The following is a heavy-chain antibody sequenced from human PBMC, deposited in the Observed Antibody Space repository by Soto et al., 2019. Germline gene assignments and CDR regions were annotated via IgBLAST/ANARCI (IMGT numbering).Heavy chain of an antibody. D-gene: IGHD2-2*01. J-gene: IGHJ6*03. V-gene: IGHV4-34*01. Sequence: SETLCLTCAVYGGSFSGYYWSWIRQPPGKGLEWIGEINHSGSTNYNPSLKSRVTISVDTSKNQFSLKLSSVTAADTAVYYCARNAVVVPAAMYYYYYYMDVWGKGTTVTVSS. CDR3: ARNAVVVPAAMYYYYYYMDV. CDR2: INHSGST. CDR1: GGSFSGYY.